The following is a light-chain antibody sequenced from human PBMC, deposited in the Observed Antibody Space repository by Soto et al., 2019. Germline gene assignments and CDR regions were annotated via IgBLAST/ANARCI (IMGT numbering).Light chain of an antibody. CDR3: AAWDDSLNGYV. CDR1: SSNIGSNP. V-gene: IGLV1-44*01. CDR2: VND. Sequence: QSVLTQPPSASGTPGQRVTVSCSGSSSNIGSNPVDWYQQLPGTAPKVLMYVNDQRPSGVPARFSGSKSGTSASLAIGGLQSEDEADYYCAAWDDSLNGYVFGSGTKLTVL. J-gene: IGLJ1*01.